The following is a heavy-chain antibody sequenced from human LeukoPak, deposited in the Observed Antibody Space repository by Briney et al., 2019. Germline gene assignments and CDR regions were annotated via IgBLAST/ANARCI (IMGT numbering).Heavy chain of an antibody. D-gene: IGHD2-21*02. Sequence: GGSLRLSCAASGFTFTKYWMTWVRQAPGKGLEWVGNIKQDGSDKNYMDSVRGRFTISRDNAKNSLYLQMDNLRAEDTAVYYCARISTVTERYWGRGTLVTVSS. CDR1: GFTFTKYW. CDR2: IKQDGSDK. V-gene: IGHV3-7*01. CDR3: ARISTVTERY. J-gene: IGHJ4*02.